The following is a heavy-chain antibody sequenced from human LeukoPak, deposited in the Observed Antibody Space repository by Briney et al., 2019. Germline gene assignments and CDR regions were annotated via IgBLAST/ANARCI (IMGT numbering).Heavy chain of an antibody. J-gene: IGHJ4*02. CDR1: GFTFSAYG. Sequence: PGTSLRPSCAASGFTFSAYGMHWVRQAPGKGPEWVALIWHDGSNENYADSVRGRFTISRDNSKNTLYLQINSPRADDTAVYYCARWSQYSGGGWYKLDYWGQGTRVTVSS. CDR3: ARWSQYSGGGWYKLDY. CDR2: IWHDGSNE. D-gene: IGHD6-19*01. V-gene: IGHV3-33*01.